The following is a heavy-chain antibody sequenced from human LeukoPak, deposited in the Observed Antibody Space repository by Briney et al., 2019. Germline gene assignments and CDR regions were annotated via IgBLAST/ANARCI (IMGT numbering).Heavy chain of an antibody. CDR3: ARDSGYDLRHY. CDR2: IYSGGST. J-gene: IGHJ4*02. V-gene: IGHV3-53*01. D-gene: IGHD5-12*01. Sequence: GGSLRLSCAAYGFTVSSNYMSWVRQAPGKGLEWVSVIYSGGSTYYADSVKGRFTISRDNSKNTLYLQMNSRRAEDTAVYYCARDSGYDLRHYWGQGTLVTVSS. CDR1: GFTVSSNY.